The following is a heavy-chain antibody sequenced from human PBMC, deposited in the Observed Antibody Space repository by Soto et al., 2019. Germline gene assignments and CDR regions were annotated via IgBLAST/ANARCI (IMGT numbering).Heavy chain of an antibody. CDR1: GFTFSSYG. J-gene: IGHJ6*02. D-gene: IGHD6-13*01. V-gene: IGHV3-33*01. CDR3: ARDERAYSSSWGGMDV. Sequence: GGSLRLSCAASGFTFSSYGMHWVRQAPGKGLEWVAVIWYDGSNKYYADSVKGRFTISRDNSKNTLYLQMNSLRGEDTAVYYCARDERAYSSSWGGMDVWGQGTTVTVSS. CDR2: IWYDGSNK.